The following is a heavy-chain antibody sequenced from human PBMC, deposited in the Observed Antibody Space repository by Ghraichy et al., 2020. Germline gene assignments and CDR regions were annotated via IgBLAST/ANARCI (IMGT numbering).Heavy chain of an antibody. Sequence: GGSLRLSCAASGFTFSSYSMNWVRQAPGKGLEWVSSISSSSSYIYYADSVKGRFTISRDNAKNSLYLQMNSLRAEDTAVYYCASVEEQLGSGSSWYRAGDYWGQGTLVTVSS. CDR2: ISSSSSYI. CDR1: GFTFSSYS. D-gene: IGHD6-13*01. CDR3: ASVEEQLGSGSSWYRAGDY. V-gene: IGHV3-21*01. J-gene: IGHJ4*02.